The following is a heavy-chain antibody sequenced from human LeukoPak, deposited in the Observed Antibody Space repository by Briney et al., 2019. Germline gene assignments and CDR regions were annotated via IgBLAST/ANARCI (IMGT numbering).Heavy chain of an antibody. CDR3: ATLLYCSNTSCTNFDY. V-gene: IGHV3-15*01. CDR2: IKCKTDGGTT. D-gene: IGHD2-2*01. Sequence: GGSLRLSCAASGFSFNNAWMNWVRQAPGKGLEGVGHIKCKTDGGTTDYAAHVKGRFTILRDDSKNTLYLQMNSLKTEDTAVYYCATLLYCSNTSCTNFDYWGQGTLVTVSS. CDR1: GFSFNNAW. J-gene: IGHJ4*02.